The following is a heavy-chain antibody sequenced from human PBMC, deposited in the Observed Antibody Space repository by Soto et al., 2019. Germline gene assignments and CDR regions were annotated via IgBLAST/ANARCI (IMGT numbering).Heavy chain of an antibody. D-gene: IGHD5-12*01. CDR2: ISAYSGYT. V-gene: IGHV1-18*01. J-gene: IGHJ5*02. Sequence: ASVKVSCKSSGFTFSSYGINWVRQAPGQGLQWMGWISAYSGYTNYAQNLQGRVTMTTDTSTSTVYMELRSLRSDDTAIYYCARDWWGVYIDMHRNWLDPWGQGTMVTVSS. CDR1: GFTFSSYG. CDR3: ARDWWGVYIDMHRNWLDP.